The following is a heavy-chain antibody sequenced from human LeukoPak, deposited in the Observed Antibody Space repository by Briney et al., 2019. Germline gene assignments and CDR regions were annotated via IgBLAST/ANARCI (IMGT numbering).Heavy chain of an antibody. V-gene: IGHV3-74*01. CDR2: INSDGSST. Sequence: PGGSLRLSCAASGFTLSSYWMHWVRQAPGKGLVWVSRINSDGSSTSYADSVKGRFTISRDNAKNTLYLQMNSLRAEDTAVYYCARLRFLEWLPYWGYFDYWGQGTLVTVSS. CDR1: GFTLSSYW. D-gene: IGHD3-3*01. J-gene: IGHJ4*02. CDR3: ARLRFLEWLPYWGYFDY.